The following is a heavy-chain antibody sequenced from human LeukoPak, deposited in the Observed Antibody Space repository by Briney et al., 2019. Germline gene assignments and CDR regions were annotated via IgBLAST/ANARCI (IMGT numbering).Heavy chain of an antibody. CDR1: GYTFTSYY. J-gene: IGHJ4*02. V-gene: IGHV1-46*01. Sequence: ASVKVSCKASGYTFTSYYMHWVRQAPGQGLEWMGITNPSGGSTSYAQKFQGRVTMTRDMSTSTVYMELSSLRSEDTAVYYCARVSVGATKLAYFDYWGQGTLVTVSS. CDR3: ARVSVGATKLAYFDY. D-gene: IGHD1-26*01. CDR2: TNPSGGST.